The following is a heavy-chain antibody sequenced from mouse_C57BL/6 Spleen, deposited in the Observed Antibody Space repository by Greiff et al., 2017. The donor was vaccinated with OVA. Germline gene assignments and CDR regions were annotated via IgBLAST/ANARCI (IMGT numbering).Heavy chain of an antibody. D-gene: IGHD2-4*01. V-gene: IGHV1-55*01. J-gene: IGHJ4*01. CDR1: GYTFTSYW. CDR3: ARWGDYDGAYYAMDY. Sequence: VQLQQPGAELVKPGASVKMSCKASGYTFTSYWITWVKQRPGQGLEWIGDIYPGSGSTNYNEKFKSKATLTVDTSSSTAYMQLSSLTSEDSAVYYCARWGDYDGAYYAMDYWGQGTSVTVPS. CDR2: IYPGSGST.